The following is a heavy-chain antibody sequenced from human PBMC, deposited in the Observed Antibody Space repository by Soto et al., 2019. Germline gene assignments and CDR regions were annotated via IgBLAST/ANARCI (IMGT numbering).Heavy chain of an antibody. V-gene: IGHV1-69*01. D-gene: IGHD1-7*01. J-gene: IGHJ3*01. CDR1: GGTSSDYA. Sequence: QVLLVQSGTEVKKPGSSVKVSCQASGGTSSDYALTWVRQAPGQGLEWMGGIIPIFGPANYAQRFQGRVSITADDSSSTAYMEFSSLTSEDTAVYYCAGSFKYGSGTFDALDVWGHGTMVMVSS. CDR3: AGSFKYGSGTFDALDV. CDR2: IIPIFGPA.